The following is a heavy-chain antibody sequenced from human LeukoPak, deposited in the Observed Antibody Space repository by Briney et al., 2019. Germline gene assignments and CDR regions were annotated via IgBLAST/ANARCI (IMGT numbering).Heavy chain of an antibody. V-gene: IGHV4-34*01. J-gene: IGHJ3*02. CDR2: ISHSGST. CDR1: GGSFSGYY. D-gene: IGHD2/OR15-2a*01. CDR3: ARGNRPTRRAFDI. Sequence: PSETLSLTCAVYGGSFSGYYWSWIRQPPGKGLEWIGEISHSGSTNYNPSLKSRVTISVDTSKNQFSLKLSSVTAADTAVYYCARGNRPTRRAFDIWGQGTMVTVSS.